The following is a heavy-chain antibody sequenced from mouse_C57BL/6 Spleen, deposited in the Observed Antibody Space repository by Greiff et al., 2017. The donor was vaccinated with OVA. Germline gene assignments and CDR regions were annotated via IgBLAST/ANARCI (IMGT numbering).Heavy chain of an antibody. CDR3: ARRYYGSSSVYFDY. D-gene: IGHD1-1*01. CDR1: GFTFSSYG. Sequence: EVMLVESGGDLVKPGGSLKLSCAASGFTFSSYGMSWVRQTPDKRLEWVATISSGGSYTYYPDSVKGRFTISRDNAKNTLYLQMSSLKSEDTAMYYCARRYYGSSSVYFDYWGQGTTLTVSS. J-gene: IGHJ2*01. V-gene: IGHV5-6*02. CDR2: ISSGGSYT.